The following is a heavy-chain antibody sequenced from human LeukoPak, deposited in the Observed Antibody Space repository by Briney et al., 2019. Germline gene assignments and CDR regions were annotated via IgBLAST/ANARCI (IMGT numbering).Heavy chain of an antibody. D-gene: IGHD3-9*01. CDR1: GGSFSGYY. J-gene: IGHJ4*02. CDR3: ASMGYFDWSSPFDY. CDR2: INHSVST. V-gene: IGHV4-34*01. Sequence: PSETLSLTCAVYGGSFSGYYWSWIRQPPGKGLEWIGEINHSVSTNYNPSLKSRVTISVDTSKNQFSLKLSSVTAADTAVYYCASMGYFDWSSPFDYWGQGTLVTVSS.